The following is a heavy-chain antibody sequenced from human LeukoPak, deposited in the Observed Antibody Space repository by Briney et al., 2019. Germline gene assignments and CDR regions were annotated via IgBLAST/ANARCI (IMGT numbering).Heavy chain of an antibody. CDR3: ARKQTVGAFDT. Sequence: SQTLSLTCAISGDIVSSNSAARNWVRQSPSRGLEWLGRTYYRSKWYNDYAVSVKSRITINPDTSNNQFSLQLNSVTPEDTAVYYCARKQTVGAFDTWGQGTMVTVSS. J-gene: IGHJ3*02. CDR2: TYYRSKWYN. D-gene: IGHD4-23*01. CDR1: GDIVSSNSAA. V-gene: IGHV6-1*01.